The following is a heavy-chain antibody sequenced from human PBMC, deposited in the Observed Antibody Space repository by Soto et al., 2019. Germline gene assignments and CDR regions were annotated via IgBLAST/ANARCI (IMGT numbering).Heavy chain of an antibody. D-gene: IGHD2-15*01. CDR1: GFTFSSYA. CDR3: ARAGCDGGSCYTLVGLRYGMDV. J-gene: IGHJ6*02. V-gene: IGHV3-30-3*01. CDR2: ISYDGTNK. Sequence: QVQLVESGGGVVQPGRSLRLSCAASGFTFSSYAMYWVRQAPGKGLEWVAVISYDGTNKYYADSVKGRFTISRDNSKNTPYLQMKRLRAEDTAVYYCARAGCDGGSCYTLVGLRYGMDVWGQGTTVTVAS.